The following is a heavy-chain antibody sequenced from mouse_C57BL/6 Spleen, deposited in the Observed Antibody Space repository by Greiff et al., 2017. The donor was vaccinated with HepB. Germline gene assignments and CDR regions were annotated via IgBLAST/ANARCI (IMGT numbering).Heavy chain of an antibody. Sequence: EVQLVESGPGLAKPSQTLSLTCSVTGYSITSDYWNWIRKFPGNKLEYMGYISYSGSTYYNPSLKSRISITRDTSKNQYYLQLNSVTTEDTATYYCARSPFNYYGSSHWYFDVWGTGTTVTVSS. CDR3: ARSPFNYYGSSHWYFDV. J-gene: IGHJ1*03. D-gene: IGHD1-1*01. CDR2: ISYSGST. CDR1: GYSITSDY. V-gene: IGHV3-8*01.